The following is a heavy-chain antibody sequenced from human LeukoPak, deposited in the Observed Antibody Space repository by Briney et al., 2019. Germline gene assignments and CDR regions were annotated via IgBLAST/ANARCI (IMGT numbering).Heavy chain of an antibody. Sequence: GGSLRLSCAASGFTFSSYGMHWVRQAPGKGLDWVAVISNDGSKKYYADSVKGRFTISRDNSKSTLSLQVSSLRTEDTAVYYCAKDRYSYAFEYSDSWGQGTLVTVSS. J-gene: IGHJ4*02. D-gene: IGHD5-18*01. CDR3: AKDRYSYAFEYSDS. V-gene: IGHV3-30*18. CDR1: GFTFSSYG. CDR2: ISNDGSKK.